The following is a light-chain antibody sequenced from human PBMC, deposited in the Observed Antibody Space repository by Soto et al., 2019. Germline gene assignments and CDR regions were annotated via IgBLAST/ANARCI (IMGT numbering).Light chain of an antibody. CDR3: AAWDDSLSALV. CDR2: YDD. CDR1: SSNIANNA. V-gene: IGLV1-36*01. Sequence: QSVLTQPPSVSAAPRQRVTISCSGSSSNIANNAVNWYQQLPGKAPKLLIYYDDLLPSGVSDRFSGSKSGTSASLAISGLQSEDEADYYCAAWDDSLSALVFGGGTKVTVL. J-gene: IGLJ2*01.